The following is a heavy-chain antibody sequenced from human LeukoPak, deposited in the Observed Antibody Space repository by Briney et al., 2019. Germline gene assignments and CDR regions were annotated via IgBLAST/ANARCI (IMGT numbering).Heavy chain of an antibody. CDR1: GFTFSSYE. CDR2: ISSSGSTI. J-gene: IGHJ4*02. V-gene: IGHV3-48*03. Sequence: GGSLRLSCAASGFTFSSYEMSSVRQAPGKGLEWVSYISSSGSTIYYADSVKGRFTISRDNAKNSLYLHIKSPSAEHTAVYYCARHYGTFSSGSGTVKSFDYWGPGTLVTVSS. D-gene: IGHD6-19*01. CDR3: ARHYGTFSSGSGTVKSFDY.